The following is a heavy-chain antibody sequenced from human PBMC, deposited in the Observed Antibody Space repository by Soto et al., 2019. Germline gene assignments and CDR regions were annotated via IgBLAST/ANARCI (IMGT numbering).Heavy chain of an antibody. CDR2: IYSGGST. CDR1: GFTVSSNY. V-gene: IGHV3-53*01. CDR3: ARGLSTWSYYFEH. D-gene: IGHD6-13*01. J-gene: IGHJ4*02. Sequence: GGSLRLSCAASGFTVSSNYMTWVRQAPGKGLEWVSVIYSGGSTYYADSVKGRFTISRDNSKNTLYLQMNSLRAEDTAVYYCARGLSTWSYYFEHWGQGTLVTVSS.